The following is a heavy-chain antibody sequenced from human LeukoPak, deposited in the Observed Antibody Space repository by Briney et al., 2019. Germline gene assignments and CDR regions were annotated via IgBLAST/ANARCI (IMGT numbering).Heavy chain of an antibody. CDR3: AKGGRVVVAATPNYFDY. CDR1: GFTFSSYA. Sequence: PGGSLRLSCAASGFTFSSYAMHWVRQAPGKGLEWVAVISYDGSNKYYADSVKGRFTISRDNSKNTLYLQMNSLRAEDTAVYYCAKGGRVVVAATPNYFDYWGQGTLVTVSS. J-gene: IGHJ4*02. CDR2: ISYDGSNK. V-gene: IGHV3-30*04. D-gene: IGHD2-15*01.